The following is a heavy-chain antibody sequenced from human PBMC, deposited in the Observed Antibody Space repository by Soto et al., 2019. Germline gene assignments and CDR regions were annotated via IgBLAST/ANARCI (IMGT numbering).Heavy chain of an antibody. D-gene: IGHD5-18*01. J-gene: IGHJ4*02. Sequence: GGSLRLSCAASGFTFSNAWMNWVRQAPGKGLEWVGRIKSKTDGGTTDYAAPVKGRFTISRDDSKNTLYLQMNSLKTEDTAVYYCTTRREYSYGYRDYWGQGTLVTVSS. CDR2: IKSKTDGGTT. CDR3: TTRREYSYGYRDY. CDR1: GFTFSNAW. V-gene: IGHV3-15*07.